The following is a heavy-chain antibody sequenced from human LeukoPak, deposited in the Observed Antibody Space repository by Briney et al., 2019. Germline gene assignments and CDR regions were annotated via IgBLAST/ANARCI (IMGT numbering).Heavy chain of an antibody. J-gene: IGHJ6*03. Sequence: ASVKVSCKASGYTFSGYYMHWVRQAPGQGLGWMGWINPNSGGTNYAQKFQGRVTMTRDTSISTAYTEVSRLRSDDTAVYYCARDVVVAAPGYYMDVWGKGTTVTVSS. CDR2: INPNSGGT. CDR3: ARDVVVAAPGYYMDV. V-gene: IGHV1-2*02. CDR1: GYTFSGYY. D-gene: IGHD2-15*01.